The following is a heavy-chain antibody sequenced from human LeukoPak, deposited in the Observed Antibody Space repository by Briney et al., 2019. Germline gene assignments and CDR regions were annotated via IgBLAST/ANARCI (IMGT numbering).Heavy chain of an antibody. V-gene: IGHV1-18*01. Sequence: ASVKVSCKASGYTFTSYGISWVRQAPGQGLEWMGWISAYNGNTNYAQKLQGRVTMTTDTSTSTAYMELRSLRSDDTAVYYCARGLDFWSGYYIRQNRRSNDAFDIWGQGTMVTVSS. J-gene: IGHJ3*02. CDR2: ISAYNGNT. CDR3: ARGLDFWSGYYIRQNRRSNDAFDI. CDR1: GYTFTSYG. D-gene: IGHD3-3*01.